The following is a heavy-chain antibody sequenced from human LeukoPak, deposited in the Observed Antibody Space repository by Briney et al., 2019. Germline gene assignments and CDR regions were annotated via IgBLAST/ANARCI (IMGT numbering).Heavy chain of an antibody. CDR2: ISAYNGNT. CDR1: GYTFTGYG. V-gene: IGHV1-18*01. Sequence: ASVKVSCKASGYTFTGYGISWLRQAPGQGLEWMGWISAYNGNTNYAQKLQGRVTMTTDTSTSTAYMELRSLRSDDTAVYYCARSVVGFGELLLSYFDYWGQGTLVTVSS. CDR3: ARSVVGFGELLLSYFDY. J-gene: IGHJ4*02. D-gene: IGHD3-10*01.